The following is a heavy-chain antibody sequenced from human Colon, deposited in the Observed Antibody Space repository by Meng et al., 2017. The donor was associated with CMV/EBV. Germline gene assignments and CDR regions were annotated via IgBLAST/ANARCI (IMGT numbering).Heavy chain of an antibody. Sequence: SEPLSLTCTVSGGSVSYYYWSWIRQPPGKGLEWIGYIYYSGTNYNPSLKCRVTISLDTSKNHFSLKLSSVTAADTAVYYCARDGGATDAFDIWGQGTMVTVSS. D-gene: IGHD1-26*01. V-gene: IGHV4-59*02. CDR3: ARDGGATDAFDI. CDR2: IYYSGT. CDR1: GGSVSYYY. J-gene: IGHJ3*02.